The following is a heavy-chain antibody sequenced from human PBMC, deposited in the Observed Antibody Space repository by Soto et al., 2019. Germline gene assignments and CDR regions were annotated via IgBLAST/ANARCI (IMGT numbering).Heavy chain of an antibody. V-gene: IGHV3-7*01. D-gene: IGHD3-3*01. CDR1: GFIFRSFG. CDR3: ARGLSFLEWLISI. J-gene: IGHJ3*02. CDR2: IKQDGSEK. Sequence: GGSLRLSCETSGFIFRSFGMNWVRQAPGKGLEWVANIKQDGSEKYYVDSVKGRFTISRDNAKNSLYLQMNSLRAEDTAVYYCARGLSFLEWLISIWGQGTMVTVSS.